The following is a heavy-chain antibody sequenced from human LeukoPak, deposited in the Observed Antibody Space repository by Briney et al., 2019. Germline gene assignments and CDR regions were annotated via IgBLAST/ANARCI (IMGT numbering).Heavy chain of an antibody. CDR1: GFAFSGFE. V-gene: IGHV3-48*03. Sequence: GGSLRLSCAASGFAFSGFEMNWVRQAPGKGPEWIAYIDVTGKKIRYADSVKGRFTISRDNANSSVYLQMNSLRVDDTAVYYCARENYVRGYDYWGQGTLVTVSS. CDR2: IDVTGKKI. CDR3: ARENYVRGYDY. J-gene: IGHJ4*02. D-gene: IGHD3-16*01.